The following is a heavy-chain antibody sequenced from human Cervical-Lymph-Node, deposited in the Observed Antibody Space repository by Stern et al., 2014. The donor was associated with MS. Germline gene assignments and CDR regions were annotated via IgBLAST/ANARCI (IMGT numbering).Heavy chain of an antibody. V-gene: IGHV1-46*01. CDR1: GYTFTAYY. CDR2: INPSDGST. J-gene: IGHJ4*02. CDR3: ALMTTVTRGFDY. D-gene: IGHD4-17*01. Sequence: HVPLVQSGAEVKKPGASVKVSCPTSGYTFTAYYLHWVRQAPGQGLEWMGIINPSDGSTSYAQKFQGRVTLTRDTSTGTVYMELSSLRSEDTAVYYCALMTTVTRGFDYWGQGTLVTVSS.